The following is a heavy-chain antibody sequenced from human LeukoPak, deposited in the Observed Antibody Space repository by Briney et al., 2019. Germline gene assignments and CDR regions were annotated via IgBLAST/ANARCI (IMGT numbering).Heavy chain of an antibody. CDR2: IYHSGTT. CDR3: AREGGTSGTNWFDP. CDR1: DYSITSDYY. J-gene: IGHJ5*02. Sequence: SETLSLTCAVSDYSITSDYYWGWIRQPPGKGLEWIGSIYHSGTTDYNPSLKSRVTISVDTSKNQFSLKLTSVTAADTAVYYCAREGGTSGTNWFDPWGQGNLVTVSS. V-gene: IGHV4-38-2*02. D-gene: IGHD3-10*01.